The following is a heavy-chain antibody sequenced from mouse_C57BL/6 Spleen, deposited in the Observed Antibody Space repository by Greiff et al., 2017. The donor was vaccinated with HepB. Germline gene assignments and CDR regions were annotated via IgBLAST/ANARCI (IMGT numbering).Heavy chain of an antibody. V-gene: IGHV5-16*01. Sequence: DVKLVESEGGLVQPGSSMKLSCTASGFTFSDYYMAWVRQVPEKGLEWVANINYDGSSTYYLDSLKSRFIISRDNAKNILYLQMSSLKSEDTATYYCAREYWGFDYWGQGTTLTVSS. J-gene: IGHJ2*01. CDR1: GFTFSDYY. CDR3: AREYWGFDY. D-gene: IGHD4-1*01. CDR2: INYDGSST.